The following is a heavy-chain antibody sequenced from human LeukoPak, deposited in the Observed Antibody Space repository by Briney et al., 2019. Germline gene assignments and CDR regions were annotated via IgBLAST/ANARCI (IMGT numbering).Heavy chain of an antibody. V-gene: IGHV3-21*01. CDR1: GFTFSSYA. D-gene: IGHD3-3*01. CDR2: ITSSSSYI. CDR3: ARVSGYYNWFDP. J-gene: IGHJ5*02. Sequence: MAGGSLRLSCAASGFTFSSYAMSWVRQAPGKGLEWVSSITSSSSYIYYVDSVKGRFTISRDNAKNSLYLQMNSLRAEDTAVYYCARVSGYYNWFDPWGQGTLVTVSS.